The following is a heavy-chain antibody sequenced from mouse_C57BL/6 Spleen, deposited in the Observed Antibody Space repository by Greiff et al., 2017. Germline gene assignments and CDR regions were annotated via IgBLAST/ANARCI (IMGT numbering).Heavy chain of an antibody. CDR1: GYSITSGYY. Sequence: ESGPGLVKPSQSLSITCSVTGYSITSGYYWNWIRQFPGNKLEWMGYISYDGSNNYNPSLKNRISITRDTSKNQFFLKLNSVTTEDTATYYCARDKRDGYYCFDYWGQGTTRTVSS. V-gene: IGHV3-6*01. CDR2: ISYDGSN. J-gene: IGHJ2*01. CDR3: ARDKRDGYYCFDY. D-gene: IGHD2-3*01.